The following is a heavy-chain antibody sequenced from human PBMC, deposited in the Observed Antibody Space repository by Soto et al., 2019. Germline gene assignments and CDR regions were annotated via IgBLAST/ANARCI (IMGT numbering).Heavy chain of an antibody. CDR1: GYTFYSHS. Sequence: GASVKVSCKASGYTFYSHSISWVRQAPGQGLEWMGRISADNINTKYAQKFRGRVTMTTDTSTSTVYMELRNLRSDDTAVYYCARCIQEDYYYGMDVWGQGTTVNVSS. J-gene: IGHJ6*02. V-gene: IGHV1-18*01. CDR3: ARCIQEDYYYGMDV. D-gene: IGHD5-18*01. CDR2: ISADNINT.